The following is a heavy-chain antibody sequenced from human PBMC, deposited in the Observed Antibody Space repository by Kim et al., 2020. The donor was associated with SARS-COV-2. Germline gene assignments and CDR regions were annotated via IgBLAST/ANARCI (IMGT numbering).Heavy chain of an antibody. J-gene: IGHJ4*02. CDR3: ANVLGYSSSGVRDY. Sequence: DAEKGRYTISRDNSKNTLYLQMNSLRAEDTAVYYCANVLGYSSSGVRDYWGQGTLVTVSS. D-gene: IGHD6-13*01. V-gene: IGHV3-30*02.